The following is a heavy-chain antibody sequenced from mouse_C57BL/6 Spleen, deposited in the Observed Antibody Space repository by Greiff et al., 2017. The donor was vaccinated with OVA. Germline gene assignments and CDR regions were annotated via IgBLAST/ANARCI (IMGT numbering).Heavy chain of an antibody. CDR1: GYAFTNYL. CDR2: INPGSGGT. CDR3: ARDGNYGFAY. Sequence: VKLQESGAELVRPGTSVKVSCKASGYAFTNYLIEWVKQRPGQGLEWIGVINPGSGGTNYTEKFKGKATLTADKSSSTAYMQLSSLTSEDSAVYFCARDGNYGFAYWGQGTLVTVSA. J-gene: IGHJ3*01. D-gene: IGHD2-1*01. V-gene: IGHV1-54*01.